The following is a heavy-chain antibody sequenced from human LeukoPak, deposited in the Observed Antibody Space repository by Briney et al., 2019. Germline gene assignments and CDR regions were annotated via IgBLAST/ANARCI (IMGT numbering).Heavy chain of an antibody. CDR2: FDPENGET. CDR3: ATDGGRRHAFDI. D-gene: IGHD1-26*01. J-gene: IGHJ3*02. Sequence: AASVKVSCKVSGYTLTELSMHWVRQAPGKGLEWMGGFDPENGETIYAQKFQGRVTMTEDTSTDTAYMELSSLRSEDTAVYYCATDGGRRHAFDIWGQGTMVTVSS. V-gene: IGHV1-24*01. CDR1: GYTLTELS.